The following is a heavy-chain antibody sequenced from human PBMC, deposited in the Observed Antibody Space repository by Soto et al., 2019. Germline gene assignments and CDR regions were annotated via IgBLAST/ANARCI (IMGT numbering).Heavy chain of an antibody. Sequence: SETLSLTCTVSGGSISSYYRSWIRQPPGKGLEWIGYIYYSGSTNYNPSLKSRVTISVDTSKNQFSLKLSSVTAADTAVYYCARHPRLINWFDPWGQGTLVTVSS. CDR1: GGSISSYY. CDR3: ARHPRLINWFDP. CDR2: IYYSGST. V-gene: IGHV4-59*08. D-gene: IGHD6-25*01. J-gene: IGHJ5*02.